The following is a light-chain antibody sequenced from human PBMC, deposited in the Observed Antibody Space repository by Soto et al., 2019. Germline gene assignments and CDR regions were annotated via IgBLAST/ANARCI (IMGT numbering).Light chain of an antibody. CDR3: QNYDSAPLT. CDR2: AAS. J-gene: IGKJ4*01. Sequence: DIQMTQSPSSLSASVGDRVTITCRASQGIRNFLARYQQKPGKVPKLLIYAASTLQSGVPYRFSGSGSGTDFTLTISSLQPEDVATYYCQNYDSAPLTFGGGTKVEIK. CDR1: QGIRNF. V-gene: IGKV1-27*01.